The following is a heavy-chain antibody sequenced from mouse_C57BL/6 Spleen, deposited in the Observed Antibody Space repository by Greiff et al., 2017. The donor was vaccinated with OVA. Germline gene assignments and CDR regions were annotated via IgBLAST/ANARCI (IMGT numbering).Heavy chain of an antibody. J-gene: IGHJ1*03. CDR1: GYTFTDYY. Sequence: VQLQQSGPVLVKPGASVKMSCKASGYTFTDYYMNWVKQSHGKSLEWIGVINPYNGGTSYNQKFKGKATLTVDKSSSTAYMELNSLTSEDSAVYYCARSVPITTVVESYWYFDVWGTGTTVTVSS. D-gene: IGHD1-1*01. CDR2: INPYNGGT. V-gene: IGHV1-19*01. CDR3: ARSVPITTVVESYWYFDV.